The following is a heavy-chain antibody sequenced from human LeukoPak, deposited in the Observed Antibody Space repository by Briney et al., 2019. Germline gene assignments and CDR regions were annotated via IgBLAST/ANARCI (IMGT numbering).Heavy chain of an antibody. D-gene: IGHD6-13*01. CDR1: GFIFDDYA. V-gene: IGHV3-9*01. CDR3: ARPGLGIGAADLGDDAFDL. J-gene: IGHJ3*01. Sequence: PGGSLRLSCGTSGFIFDDYAMHWVRQAPGKGLEWVSGISWNSASIGYADSVKGRFTISRDSSKNTLFLQMNRLRAEDTALYYCARPGLGIGAADLGDDAFDLWGQGTMVTVSS. CDR2: ISWNSASI.